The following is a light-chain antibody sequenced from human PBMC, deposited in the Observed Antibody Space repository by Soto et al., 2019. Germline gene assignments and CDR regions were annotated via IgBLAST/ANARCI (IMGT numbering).Light chain of an antibody. CDR3: QQDGSAPFT. J-gene: IGKJ3*01. CDR2: DAS. Sequence: IVPAQVSGTLSLSPGERATLSCRASQSVASSHLAWYRQKPGQTPRFLIYDASSRATGIPDRISGSGSGTDFTLTISRLEPEDVAVYYCQQDGSAPFTLGPGTKVDIK. V-gene: IGKV3-20*01. CDR1: QSVASSH.